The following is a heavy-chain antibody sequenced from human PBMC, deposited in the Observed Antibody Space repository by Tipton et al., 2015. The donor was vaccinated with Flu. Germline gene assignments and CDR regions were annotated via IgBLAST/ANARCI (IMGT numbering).Heavy chain of an antibody. D-gene: IGHD2-21*02. CDR1: GGSISSYY. CDR3: ARDSNGDSRGY. CDR2: IYYSGST. V-gene: IGHV4-59*01. J-gene: IGHJ4*02. Sequence: TLSLTCTVSGGSISSYYWSWIRQPPGKGLEWIGHIYYSGSTNYNPSLKSRVTISVDTSKNQFSLKLSSVTAGDTAVYYCARDSNGDSRGYWGQGTLVTVSS.